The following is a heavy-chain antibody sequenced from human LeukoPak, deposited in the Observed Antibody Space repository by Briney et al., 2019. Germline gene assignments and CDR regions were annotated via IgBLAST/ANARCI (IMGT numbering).Heavy chain of an antibody. Sequence: ASVNVSCKASGYTFTSYGISWVRQAPGQGLEWMGWISAYNGNTNYAQKLQGRVTMTTDTSTSTAYMELRSLRSDDTAVYYCARLRYFDWLLESPFDYWGQGTLVTVTS. J-gene: IGHJ4*02. CDR1: GYTFTSYG. CDR3: ARLRYFDWLLESPFDY. D-gene: IGHD3-9*01. V-gene: IGHV1-18*01. CDR2: ISAYNGNT.